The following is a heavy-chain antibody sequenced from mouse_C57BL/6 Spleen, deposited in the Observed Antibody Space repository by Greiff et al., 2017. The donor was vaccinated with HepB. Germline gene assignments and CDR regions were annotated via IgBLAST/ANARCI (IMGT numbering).Heavy chain of an antibody. J-gene: IGHJ2*01. Sequence: EVKLQESGPVLVKPGASVKMSCKASGYTFTDYYMNWVKQSHGKSLEWIGVINPYNGGTSYNQKFKGKATLTVDKSSSTAYMELNSLTSEDSAVNYCARSYYYGSSYYFDYWGQGTTLTVSS. CDR1: GYTFTDYY. V-gene: IGHV1-19*01. CDR3: ARSYYYGSSYYFDY. CDR2: INPYNGGT. D-gene: IGHD1-1*01.